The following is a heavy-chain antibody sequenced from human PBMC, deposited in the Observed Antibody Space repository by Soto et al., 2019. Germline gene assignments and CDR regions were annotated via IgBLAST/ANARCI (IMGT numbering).Heavy chain of an antibody. V-gene: IGHV4-39*01. D-gene: IGHD3-10*01. CDR2: IYYSGST. J-gene: IGHJ5*02. CDR1: GGSISSSSYY. Sequence: SETLSLTCTVSGGSISSSSYYWGWIRQPPGKGLEWIGSIYYSGSTYYNPSLKSRVTISVDTSKNQFSLKLSSVTAADTAVYYCARHPGVYGSGSIHWFDPWGQGTLVTVSS. CDR3: ARHPGVYGSGSIHWFDP.